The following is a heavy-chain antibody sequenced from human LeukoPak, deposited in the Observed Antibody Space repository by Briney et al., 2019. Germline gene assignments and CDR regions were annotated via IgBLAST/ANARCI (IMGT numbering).Heavy chain of an antibody. CDR2: ITYDGSNK. D-gene: IGHD5-12*01. J-gene: IGHJ4*02. V-gene: IGHV3-30*14. CDR1: GFTFTSYA. CDR3: ARASLDISDYEPPFDY. Sequence: GGSLRLSCAASGFTFTSYAMHWVRQAPGKGLERVAVITYDGSNKYYADSVKGRFTISRDNSKNTLYLQMNSLSAEDTAVYYCARASLDISDYEPPFDYWGQGTLVTVSS.